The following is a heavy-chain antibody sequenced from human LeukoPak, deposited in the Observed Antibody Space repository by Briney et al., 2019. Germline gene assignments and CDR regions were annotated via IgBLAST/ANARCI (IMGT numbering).Heavy chain of an antibody. CDR3: TKDASYARENDNSGFFID. Sequence: PGGSLRLSCAASGFTFTSYAMSWVRQTPGKGLEWVASMSGGGDSDYYADSVKGRFTVSRDKSKNTLYVQMNSLRADATAVYYCTKDASYARENDNSGFFIDWGQGTLVTVSS. V-gene: IGHV3-23*01. CDR1: GFTFTSYA. J-gene: IGHJ4*02. D-gene: IGHD3-22*01. CDR2: MSGGGDSD.